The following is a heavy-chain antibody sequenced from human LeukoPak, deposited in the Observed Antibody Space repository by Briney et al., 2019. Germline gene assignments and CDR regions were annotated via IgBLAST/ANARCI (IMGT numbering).Heavy chain of an antibody. V-gene: IGHV4-59*12. CDR1: GGSITNFY. D-gene: IGHD5-24*01. Sequence: SETLSLTCTVSGGSITNFYWSWVRQPPGKRLEWLGFIYYTGSTTYNPSLESRVTISVDTSKNQFSLKLSSVTAADTAVYYCAREMATIIGYFDYWGQGTLVTVSS. CDR3: AREMATIIGYFDY. CDR2: IYYTGST. J-gene: IGHJ4*02.